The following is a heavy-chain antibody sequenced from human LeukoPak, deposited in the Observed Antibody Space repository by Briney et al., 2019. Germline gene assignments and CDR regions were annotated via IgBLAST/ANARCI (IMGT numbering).Heavy chain of an antibody. CDR2: IYSGGST. J-gene: IGHJ4*02. CDR1: GFTVSSNY. Sequence: GGSLRLSCAVFGFTVSSNYMSWVRQAPGKGLEWVSVIYSGGSTDYADSVKGRFTISRDNSKNTLYLQMNSLRAEDTAVYYCARGQIDYYASGSYGYFDYWGQGTLVTVSS. D-gene: IGHD3-10*01. CDR3: ARGQIDYYASGSYGYFDY. V-gene: IGHV3-53*01.